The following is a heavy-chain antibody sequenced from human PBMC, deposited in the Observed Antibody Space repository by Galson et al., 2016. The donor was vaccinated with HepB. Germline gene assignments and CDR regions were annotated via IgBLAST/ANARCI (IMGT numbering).Heavy chain of an antibody. J-gene: IGHJ4*02. CDR3: AGSDGGYFDY. CDR2: TSGYNGYT. V-gene: IGHV1-18*04. D-gene: IGHD3-16*01. Sequence: SVKVSCKASGYTFTSYGISWVRQAPGQGLEWMGWTSGYNGYTNYARNLQDRLTITTSTNTAYMELRSLRRDDRAFYYCAGSDGGYFDYWGQGTLVTVSS. CDR1: GYTFTSYG.